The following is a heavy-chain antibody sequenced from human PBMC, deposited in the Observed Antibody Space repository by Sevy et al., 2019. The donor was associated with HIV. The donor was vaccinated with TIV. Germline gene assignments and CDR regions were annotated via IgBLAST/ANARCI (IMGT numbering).Heavy chain of an antibody. J-gene: IGHJ5*02. CDR1: GFTVSSSY. CDR3: AGGRGVFGAVAINWFDP. V-gene: IGHV3-53*01. Sequence: GGSLRLSCAASGFTVSSSYMTWVRQPPGKGLEWVSVIYSGGSTYYADSVKGRFTISRGNSKNTLYLQMNNLRADDTAVYYCAGGRGVFGAVAINWFDPWGQGALVTVSS. CDR2: IYSGGST. D-gene: IGHD3-3*01.